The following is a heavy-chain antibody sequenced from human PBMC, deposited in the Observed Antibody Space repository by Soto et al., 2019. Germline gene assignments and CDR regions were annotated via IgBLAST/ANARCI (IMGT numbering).Heavy chain of an antibody. CDR1: GYTFTSYG. D-gene: IGHD4-17*01. Sequence: ASVKVSCKASGYTFTSYGISWVLQAPGQGLEWMGWISAYNGNTNYAQKLQGRVTMTTDTSTSTAYMELRSLRSDDTAVYYCARFYGDYYYYGMDVWGQGTTVTVSS. CDR3: ARFYGDYYYYGMDV. V-gene: IGHV1-18*01. J-gene: IGHJ6*02. CDR2: ISAYNGNT.